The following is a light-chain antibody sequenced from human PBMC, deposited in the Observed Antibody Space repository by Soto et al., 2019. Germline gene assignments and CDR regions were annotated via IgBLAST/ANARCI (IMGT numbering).Light chain of an antibody. CDR3: QQYYSYPRT. CDR2: AAS. Sequence: AIRMTQSPSSFSASTGDRVTITCRASQGISSYLAWYQQKPGKAPKLLIYAASTLQSGDPSRFSGSGSGTDFTLTISCLQSEDFATYYCQQYYSYPRTFGQGTKLEIK. V-gene: IGKV1-8*01. J-gene: IGKJ2*01. CDR1: QGISSY.